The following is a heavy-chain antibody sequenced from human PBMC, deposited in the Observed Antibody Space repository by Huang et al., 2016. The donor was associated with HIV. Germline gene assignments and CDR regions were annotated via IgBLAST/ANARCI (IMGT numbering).Heavy chain of an antibody. D-gene: IGHD4-17*01. J-gene: IGHJ4*02. Sequence: VQLVQSGPYVWKPGASLKISCRASGYDFRVQGLTWVRQAPGQGLEWLGWISAHNGDTLYAQRFQSRMSLTANVSTNTGYLEVWGLRYDDTALYYCARDSAITVTAYSDFWGPGTLVTVSS. V-gene: IGHV1-18*01. CDR3: ARDSAITVTAYSDF. CDR2: ISAHNGDT. CDR1: GYDFRVQG.